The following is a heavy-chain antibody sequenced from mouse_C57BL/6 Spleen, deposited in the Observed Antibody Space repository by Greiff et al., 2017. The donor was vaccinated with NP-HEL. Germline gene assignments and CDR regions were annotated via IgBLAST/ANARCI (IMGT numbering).Heavy chain of an antibody. Sequence: EVKLVESGGGLVQPKGSLKLSCAASGFSFNTYAMNWVRQAPGKGLEWVARIRSKSNNYATYYADSVKDRFTISRDDSESMLYLQMNNLKTEDTAMYYCVRHRALYFDVWGTGTTVTVSS. D-gene: IGHD3-1*01. CDR1: GFSFNTYA. CDR3: VRHRALYFDV. CDR2: IRSKSNNYAT. V-gene: IGHV10-1*01. J-gene: IGHJ1*03.